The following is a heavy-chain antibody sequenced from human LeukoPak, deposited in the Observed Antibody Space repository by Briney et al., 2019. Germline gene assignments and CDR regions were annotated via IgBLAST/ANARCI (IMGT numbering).Heavy chain of an antibody. J-gene: IGHJ4*02. CDR2: ISYDGSNK. Sequence: GGSLRLSCAASGFTFSSYGMHWVRQAPGKGLEWVAVISYDGSNKYYADSVKGRFTISRDNSKNTLYLQMNSLRAEDTAVYYCAKDSRSGYYHDYRGQGTLVTVSS. V-gene: IGHV3-30*18. CDR3: AKDSRSGYYHDY. CDR1: GFTFSSYG. D-gene: IGHD3-22*01.